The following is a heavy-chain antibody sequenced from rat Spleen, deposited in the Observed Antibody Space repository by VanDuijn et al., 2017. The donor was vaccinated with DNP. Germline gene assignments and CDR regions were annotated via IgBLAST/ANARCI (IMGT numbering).Heavy chain of an antibody. J-gene: IGHJ1*01. CDR1: GFTFSDHN. CDR3: VSRPPPTRGPFDY. Sequence: EVQLVESGGDLVQPGRSLKLSCAASGFTFSDHNMAWVRQAPKKGLEWVATINYDGSNTYYRDSVKGRFTISRDNAKSTLYLQMDSLRSEETAAYYCVSRPPPTRGPFDYWGPGTMVTVSS. D-gene: IGHD1-4*01. V-gene: IGHV5-7*01. CDR2: INYDGSNT.